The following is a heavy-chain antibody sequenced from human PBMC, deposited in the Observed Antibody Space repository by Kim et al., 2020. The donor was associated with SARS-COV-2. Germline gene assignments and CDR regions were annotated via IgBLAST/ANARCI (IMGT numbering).Heavy chain of an antibody. CDR2: IYYSGST. V-gene: IGHV4-59*13. J-gene: IGHJ4*02. D-gene: IGHD3-9*01. Sequence: SETLSLTCTVSGGSISSYYWSWIRQPPGKGLEWIGYIYYSGSTNYNPSLKSRVTISVDTSKNQFSLKLSSVTAVDTAVYYCARTISGLNYFDYWGQGTLVTVSS. CDR1: GGSISSYY. CDR3: ARTISGLNYFDY.